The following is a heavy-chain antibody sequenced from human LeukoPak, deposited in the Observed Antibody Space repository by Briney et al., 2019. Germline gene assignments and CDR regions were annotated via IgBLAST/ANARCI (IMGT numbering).Heavy chain of an antibody. D-gene: IGHD4-17*01. J-gene: IGHJ2*01. Sequence: PSETLSLTCTVSGGSISTYYWSWIRQPPGKGLQWIGYIYYRGSTNYNPSPKSRVTISLDTSKNQFSLQLSSVTAADTAVYYCGRGGYTTGGYWYLDLWGGGTLVTVSS. CDR2: IYYRGST. CDR1: GGSISTYY. V-gene: IGHV4-59*01. CDR3: GRGGYTTGGYWYLDL.